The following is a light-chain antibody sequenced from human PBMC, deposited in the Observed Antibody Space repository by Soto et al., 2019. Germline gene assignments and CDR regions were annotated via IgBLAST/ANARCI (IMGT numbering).Light chain of an antibody. V-gene: IGKV3-20*01. J-gene: IGKJ4*01. CDR1: QNVANNY. CDR2: GAS. Sequence: EIVLTQSPGTLSSSPGERATLSCRASQNVANNYLAWYQVKPGQAPRLFIYGASSRATGIPDRFRGSGSGTDFSLTITRLEPEDFAVYYCQQYGSSPLTFGGGTKVEIK. CDR3: QQYGSSPLT.